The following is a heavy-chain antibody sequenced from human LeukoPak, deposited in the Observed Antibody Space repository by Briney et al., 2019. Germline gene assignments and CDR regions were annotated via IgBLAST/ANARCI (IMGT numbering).Heavy chain of an antibody. CDR2: ISSSGSTI. CDR1: GFTFSSYE. Sequence: GGSLRLSCAASGFTFSSYEMNWVRQAPGEGLEWVSYISSSGSTIYYADSVKGRFTISRDNAKNSLYLQMNSLRAEDTAVYYCARLGGFYYYYYGMDVWGKGTTVTVSS. CDR3: ARLGGFYYYYYGMDV. V-gene: IGHV3-48*03. J-gene: IGHJ6*04.